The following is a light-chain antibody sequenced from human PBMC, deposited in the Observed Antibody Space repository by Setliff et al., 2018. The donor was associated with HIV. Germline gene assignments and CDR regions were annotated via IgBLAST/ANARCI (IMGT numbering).Light chain of an antibody. J-gene: IGLJ1*01. Sequence: QSVLAQPASVSGSPGQSITISCTGTNSDIGSYNLVSWYQQHPGRAPKLIIYEVNKRPSEVSSRFSGSKSGNTASLTISDLQADDEADDYCCSYTADTTLYVFATGTKVTVL. CDR1: NSDIGSYNL. CDR2: EVN. CDR3: CSYTADTTLYV. V-gene: IGLV2-23*02.